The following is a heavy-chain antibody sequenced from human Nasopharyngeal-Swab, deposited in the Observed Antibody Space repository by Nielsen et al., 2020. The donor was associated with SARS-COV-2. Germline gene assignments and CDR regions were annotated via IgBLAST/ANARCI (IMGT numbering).Heavy chain of an antibody. CDR3: ARGFRRYQLLPGWFDP. D-gene: IGHD2-2*01. Sequence: RQAPGKGLEWIGEINHSGSTNYNPSLKSRVTISVDTSKNQFSLKLSSVTAADTAVYYCARGFRRYQLLPGWFDPWGQGTLVTVSS. J-gene: IGHJ5*02. CDR2: INHSGST. V-gene: IGHV4-34*01.